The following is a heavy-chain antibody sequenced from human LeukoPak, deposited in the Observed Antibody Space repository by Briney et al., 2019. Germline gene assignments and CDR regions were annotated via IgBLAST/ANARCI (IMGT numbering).Heavy chain of an antibody. V-gene: IGHV3-7*01. Sequence: GGSLRLYCAASGFTFSGYWMQWVRQAPGKGLQWVANINYGGSDRYYVDSVKGRFTISRDNAKNSLYLQMNSLTVEDTAVNYCTRGDPDYWGQGTLVTVSS. CDR1: GFTFSGYW. CDR3: TRGDPDY. D-gene: IGHD2-21*02. J-gene: IGHJ4*02. CDR2: INYGGSDR.